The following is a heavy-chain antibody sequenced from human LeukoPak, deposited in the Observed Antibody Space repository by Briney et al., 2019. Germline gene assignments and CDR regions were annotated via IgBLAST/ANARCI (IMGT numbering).Heavy chain of an antibody. V-gene: IGHV3-7*01. J-gene: IGHJ4*02. CDR1: GFTFTKYW. CDR2: IKQDGSEK. Sequence: GGSLRLSCAASGFTFTKYWMTWVRQAPGKGLEWVANIKQDGSEKFYVDSVKGRFTISRDNTKNSLDLQINSLGAEDTAVYYCARGLDCRSTSCYLDNWGQGTLVTVSS. CDR3: ARGLDCRSTSCYLDN. D-gene: IGHD2-2*01.